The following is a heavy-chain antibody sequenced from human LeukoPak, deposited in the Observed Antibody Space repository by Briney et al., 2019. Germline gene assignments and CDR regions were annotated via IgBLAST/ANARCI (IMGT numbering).Heavy chain of an antibody. V-gene: IGHV1-2*02. Sequence: ASVKVPCKASGYTFTGYYMHWVRQAPGQGLEWMGWINPNSGGTNYAQKFQGRVTMTRDTSISTAYMELSRLRSDDTAVYYCARGRLRWHYFDYWGQGTLVTVSS. CDR2: INPNSGGT. CDR3: ARGRLRWHYFDY. CDR1: GYTFTGYY. J-gene: IGHJ4*02. D-gene: IGHD4-23*01.